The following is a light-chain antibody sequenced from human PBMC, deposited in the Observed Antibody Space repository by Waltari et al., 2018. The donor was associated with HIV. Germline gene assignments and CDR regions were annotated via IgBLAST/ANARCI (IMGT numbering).Light chain of an antibody. CDR2: DVS. V-gene: IGLV2-14*03. J-gene: IGLJ2*01. CDR1: SSDVGGYNY. CDR3: SSYTSSSTV. Sequence: QSALTQPASVSGSPGQSITISCTGTSSDVGGYNYVYWYQQHPGKAPKLMIYDVSNRPSGVSNRFSGSKSGNTASLTISGLQAEDEADYYCSSYTSSSTVCGGGTKLTVL.